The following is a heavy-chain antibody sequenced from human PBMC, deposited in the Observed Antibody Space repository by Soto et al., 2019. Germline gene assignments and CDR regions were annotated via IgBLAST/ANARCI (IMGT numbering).Heavy chain of an antibody. CDR3: ARGQIEYSSGQNYFDY. D-gene: IGHD6-19*01. CDR1: GYTFTSYY. CDR2: INPSGGST. Sequence: GASVKVSCKASGYTFTSYYMHWVRQAPGQGLEWMGIINPSGGSTSYAQKFQGRVTMTRDTSTSTVYMELSSLRSEDTAVYYCARGQIEYSSGQNYFDYWGQGTRVTVSS. V-gene: IGHV1-46*01. J-gene: IGHJ4*02.